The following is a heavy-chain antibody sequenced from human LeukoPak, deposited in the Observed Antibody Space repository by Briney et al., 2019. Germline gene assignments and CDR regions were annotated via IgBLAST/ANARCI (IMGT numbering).Heavy chain of an antibody. Sequence: GGSLRLSCAVSGITLSNYGMSWVRQAPGKGLEWVAGIRDSGGRTNYADSVRGRFTISRDNPKNTLYLQMNSLRAEDTAVYFCAKRGVVIRVILVGFHKEAYYFDSWGQGALVTVSS. J-gene: IGHJ4*02. CDR3: AKRGVVIRVILVGFHKEAYYFDS. D-gene: IGHD3-22*01. V-gene: IGHV3-23*01. CDR1: GITLSNYG. CDR2: IRDSGGRT.